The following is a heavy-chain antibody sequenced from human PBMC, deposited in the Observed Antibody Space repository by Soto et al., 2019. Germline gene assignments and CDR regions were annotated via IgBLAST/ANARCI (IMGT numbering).Heavy chain of an antibody. Sequence: PGGSLRLSCAASGFTFSSYGMHWVRQAPGKGLEWVAVISYDGSNKYYADSVKGRFTISRDNSKNTLYLQMNSLRAEDTAVYCCAKSGGRIVVVVAATVDYWGQGTLVTVSS. CDR2: ISYDGSNK. J-gene: IGHJ4*02. CDR1: GFTFSSYG. D-gene: IGHD2-15*01. CDR3: AKSGGRIVVVVAATVDY. V-gene: IGHV3-30*18.